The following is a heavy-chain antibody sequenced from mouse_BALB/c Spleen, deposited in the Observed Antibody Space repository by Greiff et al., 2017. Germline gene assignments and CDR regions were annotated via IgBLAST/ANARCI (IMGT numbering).Heavy chain of an antibody. J-gene: IGHJ3*01. CDR1: GFTFSDYY. V-gene: IGHV5-4*02. D-gene: IGHD4-1*01. CDR2: ISDGGSYT. CDR3: ARSELGRLAD. Sequence: EVKLVESGGGLVKPGGSLKLSCAASGFTFSDYYMYWVRQTPEKRLEWVATISDGGSYTYYPDSVKGRFTISRDNAKNNLYLKMSRLKSEDTAMYYCARSELGRLADWGQGTLVTVSA.